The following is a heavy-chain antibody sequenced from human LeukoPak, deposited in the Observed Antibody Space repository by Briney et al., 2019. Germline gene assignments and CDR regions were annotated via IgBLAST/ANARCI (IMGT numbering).Heavy chain of an antibody. V-gene: IGHV4-59*01. CDR1: GGSISSYY. CDR3: ARGGFSSNWAFDY. CDR2: IYYSGST. J-gene: IGHJ4*02. D-gene: IGHD6-13*01. Sequence: SETLSLTCTVSGGSISSYYWSWIRQPPGEGLEWIGYIYYSGSTNYNPSLKSRVTISVDTSKNQFSLKLSSVTAADTAVYYCARGGFSSNWAFDYWGQGTLVTVSS.